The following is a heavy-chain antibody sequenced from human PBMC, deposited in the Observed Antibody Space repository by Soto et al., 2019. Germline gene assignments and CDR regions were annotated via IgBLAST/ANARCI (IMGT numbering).Heavy chain of an antibody. CDR3: AKGPTIFGVVITYSYYYGMDV. V-gene: IGHV3-23*01. D-gene: IGHD3-3*01. J-gene: IGHJ6*02. Sequence: VGSLRLSCAGSGFTFGSSAMTWVRLAPGKGLEWVSSISGSGRTYYADSVKGRFTISRDNSKNTLYLQMNSLRAEGTAIYRCAKGPTIFGVVITYSYYYGMDVWGQGTTVTVSS. CDR1: GFTFGSSA. CDR2: ISGSGRT.